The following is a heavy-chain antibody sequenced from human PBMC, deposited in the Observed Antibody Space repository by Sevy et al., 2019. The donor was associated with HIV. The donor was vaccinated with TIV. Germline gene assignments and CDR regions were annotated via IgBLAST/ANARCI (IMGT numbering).Heavy chain of an antibody. CDR1: GFTFGDYD. J-gene: IGHJ4*02. D-gene: IGHD3-16*02. Sequence: GGSLRLSCTASGFTFGDYDMSWVRQAPGKGLEWVGFIRSKAYGGTTEYAASVKGRFTNSRDDSKSSAYLQMNSLKTEATAVYYCTSLYVYVWGSYRYTNYSGQGTLITVSS. CDR3: TSLYVYVWGSYRYTNY. V-gene: IGHV3-49*04. CDR2: IRSKAYGGTT.